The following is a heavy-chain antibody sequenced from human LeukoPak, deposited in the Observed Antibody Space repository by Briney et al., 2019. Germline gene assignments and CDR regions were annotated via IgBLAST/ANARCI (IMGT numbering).Heavy chain of an antibody. CDR1: AFTFSSYA. V-gene: IGHV3-30*18. Sequence: GGSLRLSCAASAFTFSSYAMHWVRQAPGKGLQWVAVIASDGRDVKYGDSVKGRFTISRDNSKNTLYLQMNSLRAEDTAVYYCAKDRAIGPAVYYFDYWGQGTLVTVSS. D-gene: IGHD2-2*01. J-gene: IGHJ4*02. CDR3: AKDRAIGPAVYYFDY. CDR2: IASDGRDV.